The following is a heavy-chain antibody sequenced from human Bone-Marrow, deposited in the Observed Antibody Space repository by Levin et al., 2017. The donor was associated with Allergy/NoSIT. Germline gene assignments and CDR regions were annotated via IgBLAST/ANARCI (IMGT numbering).Heavy chain of an antibody. CDR1: GYTFTSYD. V-gene: IGHV1-8*01. Sequence: ASVKVSCKASGYTFTSYDINWVRQATGQGLEWMGWMNPNSGNTGYAQKFQGRVTMTRNTSISTAYMELSSLRSEDTAVYYCARGSKTITMVRGVMAPGGMDVWGQGTTVTVSS. CDR2: MNPNSGNT. CDR3: ARGSKTITMVRGVMAPGGMDV. D-gene: IGHD3-10*01. J-gene: IGHJ6*02.